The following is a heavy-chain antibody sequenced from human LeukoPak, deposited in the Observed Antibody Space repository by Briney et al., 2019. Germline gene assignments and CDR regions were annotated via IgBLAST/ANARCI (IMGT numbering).Heavy chain of an antibody. V-gene: IGHV3-49*04. J-gene: IGHJ6*02. D-gene: IGHD4-17*01. CDR3: TRERGWTVTDYNYYGMDV. CDR1: GFTFGDYA. CDR2: IRSKAYGGTT. Sequence: GGSLRLSCTASGFTFGDYAMIWVRQAPGKGLEWVGFIRSKAYGGTTDFAASVKGRFTISRDDSKTIAYLQMNSLKTEDTAVYYCTRERGWTVTDYNYYGMDVWGQGTTVTVSS.